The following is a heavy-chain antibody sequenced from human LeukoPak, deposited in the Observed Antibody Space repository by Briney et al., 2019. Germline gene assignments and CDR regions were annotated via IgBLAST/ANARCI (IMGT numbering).Heavy chain of an antibody. J-gene: IGHJ4*02. V-gene: IGHV4-38-2*02. CDR3: ARDLGAGGNSDY. D-gene: IGHD2-15*01. Sequence: SETLSLTCSVSGVSIIDNYHWGWIRQPPGKGLGGIGSTYYDGGDAYASKTSLKSRVTISIDTSKNHFSLKLTSVTAADTAVYYCARDLGAGGNSDYWGPGILVPVSS. CDR2: TYYDGGD. CDR1: GVSIIDNYH.